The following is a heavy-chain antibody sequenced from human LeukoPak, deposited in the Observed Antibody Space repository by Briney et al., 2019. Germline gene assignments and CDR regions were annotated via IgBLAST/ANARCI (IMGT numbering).Heavy chain of an antibody. V-gene: IGHV3-21*01. CDR2: ISSSSSYI. J-gene: IGHJ3*02. CDR3: AREPADTYDAFDI. CDR1: GFTFSGYS. Sequence: PGGSLRLSCVASGFTFSGYSMSWVRQAPGKGLEWVSSISSSSSYIYYADSVKGRFTISRDNAKNSLYLQMNSLRAEDTAVYYCAREPADTYDAFDIWGQGTMVTVSS. D-gene: IGHD1-14*01.